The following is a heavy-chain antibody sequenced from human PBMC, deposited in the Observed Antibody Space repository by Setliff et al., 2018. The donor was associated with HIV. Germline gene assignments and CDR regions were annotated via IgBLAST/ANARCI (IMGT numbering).Heavy chain of an antibody. D-gene: IGHD3-3*01. J-gene: IGHJ4*02. CDR2: INQSGIS. Sequence: SLTCAVYGGSFSGYYWSWIRQPPGKGLEWIGEINQSGISNFNPSLKSRVTMPIDTPKNQFSLKLSSVTAADTAVYFCARGCGFWSGQLDYWGQGTLVTVSS. CDR3: ARGCGFWSGQLDY. CDR1: GGSFSGYY. V-gene: IGHV4-34*01.